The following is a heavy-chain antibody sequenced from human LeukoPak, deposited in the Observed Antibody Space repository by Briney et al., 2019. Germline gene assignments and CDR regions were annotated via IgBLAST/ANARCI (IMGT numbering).Heavy chain of an antibody. CDR3: ARDGFGELFLPGSGY. J-gene: IGHJ4*02. Sequence: SETLSLTCSVSGGSFSSYYWSWIRQPPGKGLEWIGYMYYSGSINYNPSLKSRVTISIDTSRNQFSLKLSSVTAADTAVYYCARDGFGELFLPGSGYWGQGTLVTVSS. V-gene: IGHV4-59*01. CDR2: MYYSGSI. CDR1: GGSFSSYY. D-gene: IGHD3-10*01.